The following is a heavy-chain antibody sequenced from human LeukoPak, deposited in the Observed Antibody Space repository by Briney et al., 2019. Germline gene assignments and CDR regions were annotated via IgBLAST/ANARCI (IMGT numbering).Heavy chain of an antibody. Sequence: GGSLRLSCAASGFSFSNYEMNWVRQAPGKALEWVSYISSSGSNIYSPDSVKGRFTISRDKAKNPLYLQMNRLRAEDTAVYYCARDQDDYGDYWYFDLWGRGTLVTVSS. CDR1: GFSFSNYE. J-gene: IGHJ2*01. V-gene: IGHV3-48*03. D-gene: IGHD4-17*01. CDR2: ISSSGSNI. CDR3: ARDQDDYGDYWYFDL.